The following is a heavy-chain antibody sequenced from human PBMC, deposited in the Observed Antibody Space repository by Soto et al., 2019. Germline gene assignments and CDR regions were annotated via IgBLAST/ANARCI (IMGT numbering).Heavy chain of an antibody. CDR1: GFMFDNYA. J-gene: IGHJ4*02. CDR3: AKGRYFDTSGGCANY. CDR2: ISGSGHWT. D-gene: IGHD3-22*01. V-gene: IGHV3-23*01. Sequence: EVKLLESGGGLVPPGASARLSCITSGFMFDNYAMSWVRQSPGRGLEWVAAISGSGHWTVYTQSVQGRFIISRDKSKKTLFLQMNNLRDEDTAVYYCAKGRYFDTSGGCANYWGLGTLVSVSA.